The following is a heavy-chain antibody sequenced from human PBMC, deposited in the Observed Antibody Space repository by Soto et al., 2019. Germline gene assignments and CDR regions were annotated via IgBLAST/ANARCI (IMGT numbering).Heavy chain of an antibody. J-gene: IGHJ5*02. V-gene: IGHV4-39*01. D-gene: IGHD6-25*01. Sequence: SETLSLTCTVSGGSISSSSYYWGWIRQPPGKGLEWIGSIYYSGSTYYNPSLKSRVTISVDTSKNQFSLKLSSVTAADTAVYYCARQSYSSGYMVGGFDPWGQGTLVTVSS. CDR2: IYYSGST. CDR3: ARQSYSSGYMVGGFDP. CDR1: GGSISSSSYY.